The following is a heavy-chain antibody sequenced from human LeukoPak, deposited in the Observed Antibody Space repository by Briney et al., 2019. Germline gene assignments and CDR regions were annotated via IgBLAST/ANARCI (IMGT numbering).Heavy chain of an antibody. J-gene: IGHJ6*04. CDR1: GLTLSSHA. Sequence: GGSLRLSCAASGLTLSSHAMSWVRQAPGKGLEWVSYISSSGSTIYYADSVKGRFTISRDNAKNSLYLQMNSLRAEDTAVYYCAELGITMIGGVWGKGTTVTISS. D-gene: IGHD3-10*02. CDR2: ISSSGSTI. CDR3: AELGITMIGGV. V-gene: IGHV3-48*03.